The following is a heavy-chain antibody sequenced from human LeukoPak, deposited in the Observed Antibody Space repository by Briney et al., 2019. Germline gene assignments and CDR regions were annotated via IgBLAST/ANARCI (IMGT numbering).Heavy chain of an antibody. J-gene: IGHJ3*02. V-gene: IGHV3-20*01. Sequence: PGGSLRLSCAASGFTFDDYGMSWVRQAPGKGLEWVSSINWNGGSTGYADSVKGRFTISRDNAKNSLYLQMNSLRAEDTALYHCARGRGYSYRDAFDIWGQGTMVTVSS. CDR3: ARGRGYSYRDAFDI. CDR2: INWNGGST. D-gene: IGHD5-18*01. CDR1: GFTFDDYG.